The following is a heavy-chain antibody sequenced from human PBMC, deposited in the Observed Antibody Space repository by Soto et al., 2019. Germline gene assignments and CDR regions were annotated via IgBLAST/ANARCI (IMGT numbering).Heavy chain of an antibody. D-gene: IGHD4-17*01. J-gene: IGHJ6*02. CDR2: IYHSGYT. Sequence: QLQLQESGSRLVKPSQTLSLTCAVSGGSISSGGYSWSWIRQPPGKGLEWIGYIYHSGYTYSNPSLKSRVTIXGXRXXNPSSLKLSSVTAADTAVYYCARAHYGDYGYGMDVWGQGTTVTVSS. CDR3: ARAHYGDYGYGMDV. V-gene: IGHV4-30-2*01. CDR1: GGSISSGGYS.